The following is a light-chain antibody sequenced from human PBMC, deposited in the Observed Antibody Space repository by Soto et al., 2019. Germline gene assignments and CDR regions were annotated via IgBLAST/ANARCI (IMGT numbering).Light chain of an antibody. J-gene: IGLJ1*01. CDR1: SSNIGPTYD. CDR3: QSYDSSLSGYV. Sequence: QSVLTQPPSVSGAPGQRVTISCTGSSSNIGPTYDVHWYQQLPGTAPKLLIYANTHRPSGVPDRFSGSKSGTSASLAITGLQAEDEADYYCQSYDSSLSGYVFGTGTKVTVL. V-gene: IGLV1-40*01. CDR2: ANT.